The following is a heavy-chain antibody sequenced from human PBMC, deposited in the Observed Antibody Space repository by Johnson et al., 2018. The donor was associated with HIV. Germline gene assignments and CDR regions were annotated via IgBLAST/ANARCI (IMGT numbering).Heavy chain of an antibody. V-gene: IGHV3-30-3*01. D-gene: IGHD3-10*01. J-gene: IGHJ3*02. CDR2: ISYDGSNK. CDR3: AREWKGRWFGEEKAFDI. Sequence: QVQLVESGGGVVQPGRSLGLSCAASGFTFSTYAMHWVRQAPGKGLEWVAVISYDGSNKYYADSGKGRFTLSRDNSKNTLYLQMNSLRAEDTAVYYCAREWKGRWFGEEKAFDIWGQGTMVTVSS. CDR1: GFTFSTYA.